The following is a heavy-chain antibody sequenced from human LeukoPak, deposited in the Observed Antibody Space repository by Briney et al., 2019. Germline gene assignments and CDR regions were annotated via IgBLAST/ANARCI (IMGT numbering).Heavy chain of an antibody. CDR2: ISGCGGST. Sequence: GRSLRLSCAASGFTFSSYAMSWVRQAPGKGLEWGSAISGCGGSTYYADSVKGRFTISRDNSKNTLYLQMNSLRAEDTAVYYCAKASSGWFRGGIDYWGQGTLVTVSS. J-gene: IGHJ4*02. CDR3: AKASSGWFRGGIDY. CDR1: GFTFSSYA. V-gene: IGHV3-23*01. D-gene: IGHD6-19*01.